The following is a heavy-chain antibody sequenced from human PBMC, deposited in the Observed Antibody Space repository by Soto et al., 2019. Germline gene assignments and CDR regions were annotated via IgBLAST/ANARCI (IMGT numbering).Heavy chain of an antibody. CDR3: AIYGGSSVYFDY. V-gene: IGHV4-28*01. D-gene: IGHD2-15*01. J-gene: IGHJ4*02. CDR2: IYYSGTT. CDR1: GYSISSSNW. Sequence: PSETLSLTCAVSGYSISSSNWWGWNGQPPGKGLEWIGYIYYSGTTYYNPSLKSRVTMSVDTSKNQFSLKLSSVTAADTAVYYCAIYGGSSVYFDYWGQGTPVTVSS.